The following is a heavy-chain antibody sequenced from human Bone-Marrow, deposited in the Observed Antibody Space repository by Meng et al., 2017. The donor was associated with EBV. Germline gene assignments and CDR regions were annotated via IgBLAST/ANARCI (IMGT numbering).Heavy chain of an antibody. Sequence: SGPGLVKPSGTLSLTCAVSGGSISSSTWWSWVRQAPGEGLEWIGEIHHVGSTNYNPSLKSRVTISIDKSKKQFSLKLSSVTAADTAVYYCARRDYYDDTGYFDYWGQGTLVTVSS. CDR2: IHHVGST. CDR3: ARRDYYDDTGYFDY. D-gene: IGHD3-16*01. CDR1: GGSISSSTW. J-gene: IGHJ4*02. V-gene: IGHV4-4*02.